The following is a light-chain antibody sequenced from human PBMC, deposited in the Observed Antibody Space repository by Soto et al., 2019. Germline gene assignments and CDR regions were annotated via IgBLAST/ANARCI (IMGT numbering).Light chain of an antibody. V-gene: IGKV2-28*01. CDR1: QSLLHRNGYNY. CDR3: MQALQSWT. J-gene: IGKJ1*01. Sequence: DIVMTQSPLSLPVTPGAPASISCRSSQSLLHRNGYNYLDWYLQKPGQSPQLLVYLGSNRASGVPDRFSGSGSGTDFTLKISRVEAEDVGVYYCMQALQSWTFGQGTKVEIK. CDR2: LGS.